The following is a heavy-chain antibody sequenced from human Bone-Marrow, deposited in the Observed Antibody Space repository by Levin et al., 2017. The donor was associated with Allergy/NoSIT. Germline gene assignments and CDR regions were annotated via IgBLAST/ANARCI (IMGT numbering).Heavy chain of an antibody. D-gene: IGHD3-10*01. J-gene: IGHJ2*01. CDR3: ARGNYGGFDL. Sequence: PSETLSLTCNVSGGSIGVYHWSWIRQPPGKGLEWIGFISYTGSTTYNPSLKSRVTISVDTSKNQFSLKVNTVTAADTAVYYCARGNYGGFDLWGRGTLVTVSS. V-gene: IGHV4-59*01. CDR2: ISYTGST. CDR1: GGSIGVYH.